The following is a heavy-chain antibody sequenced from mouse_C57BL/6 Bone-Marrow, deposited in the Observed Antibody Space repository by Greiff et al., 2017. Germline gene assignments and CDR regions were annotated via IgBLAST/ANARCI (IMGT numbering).Heavy chain of an antibody. V-gene: IGHV1-54*01. Sequence: QVQLKQSGAELVRPGTSVSVSCKASGYAFTNYLLEWVKQRPGQGLEWIGVINPGSGGTNYNEKFKGKATLTADKSSSTAYMQLSSLTSEDSAVYFCARFPFYWGQGTTLTVSS. CDR2: INPGSGGT. J-gene: IGHJ2*01. CDR3: ARFPFY. CDR1: GYAFTNYL.